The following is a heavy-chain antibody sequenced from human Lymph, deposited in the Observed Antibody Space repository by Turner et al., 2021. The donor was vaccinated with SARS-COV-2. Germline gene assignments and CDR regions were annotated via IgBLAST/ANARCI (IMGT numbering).Heavy chain of an antibody. Sequence: EVQLVESGGGLVKPGGSLISSCAASGFTFSTYSMNWVRQAPGKGLEWISSISSSSSYIYYADSVKGRFTISRDDAKNSLYLQMNSLRAEDTAVYFCARDIPTTADYFDYWGQGTLVTVSS. CDR2: ISSSSSYI. D-gene: IGHD4-17*01. CDR1: GFTFSTYS. V-gene: IGHV3-21*01. CDR3: ARDIPTTADYFDY. J-gene: IGHJ4*02.